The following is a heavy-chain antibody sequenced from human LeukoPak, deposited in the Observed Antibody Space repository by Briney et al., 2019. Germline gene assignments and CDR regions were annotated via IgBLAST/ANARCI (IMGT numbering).Heavy chain of an antibody. D-gene: IGHD3-10*01. CDR1: GGSFSGYY. CDR2: INHSGST. V-gene: IGHV4-34*01. CDR3: VRGPYGSGISNWFDP. J-gene: IGHJ5*02. Sequence: SETLSLTCAVYGGSFSGYYWSWIRQPPGKGLEWIGEINHSGSTNYNPSLKSRVTISVDTSKNQFSLKLSSVTAADTAVYYCVRGPYGSGISNWFDPWGQGTQVIVSS.